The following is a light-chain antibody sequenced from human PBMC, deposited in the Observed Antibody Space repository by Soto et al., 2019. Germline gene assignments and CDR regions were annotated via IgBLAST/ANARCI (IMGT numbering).Light chain of an antibody. CDR2: DVS. V-gene: IGLV2-14*02. CDR1: SGFVGSFSL. CDR3: SSYTSSSTLII. Sequence: QSALAQPASVSGSPGQSITISCTGTSGFVGSFSLVSWYQQHPGKAPKVMIYDVSNRPSGVSNRFSGSKSGNAASLTISGLQAEDEADYYCSSYTSSSTLIIFGGGTKLTVL. J-gene: IGLJ2*01.